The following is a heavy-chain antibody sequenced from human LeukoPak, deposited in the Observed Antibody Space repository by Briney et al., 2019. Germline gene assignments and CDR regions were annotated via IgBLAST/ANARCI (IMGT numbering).Heavy chain of an antibody. CDR2: IIPIFGTA. D-gene: IGHD3-3*01. J-gene: IGHJ6*02. V-gene: IGHV1-69*13. Sequence: GASVKVSCKASGGTFSSYAISWVRQAPGQGLEWMGGIIPIFGTANYAQKFQGRVTITADESTSTAYMELSSLRSEDTAVYYCARDSVRFLEWPYGMDVWGQGTTVTVSS. CDR3: ARDSVRFLEWPYGMDV. CDR1: GGTFSSYA.